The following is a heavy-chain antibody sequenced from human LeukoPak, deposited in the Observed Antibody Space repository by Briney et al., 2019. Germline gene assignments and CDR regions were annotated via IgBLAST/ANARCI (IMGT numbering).Heavy chain of an antibody. J-gene: IGHJ4*02. CDR2: ISYDGSNK. CDR3: ARDLRASAGTWLDY. Sequence: GGSLRLSCATSGFTFSSYGMHWVRQAPGKGLEWVAVISYDGSNKYYADSVKGRFTISRDNSKNTLYLQMNSLRAEDTAVYYCARDLRASAGTWLDYWGQGTLVTVSS. CDR1: GFTFSSYG. V-gene: IGHV3-30*03. D-gene: IGHD6-13*01.